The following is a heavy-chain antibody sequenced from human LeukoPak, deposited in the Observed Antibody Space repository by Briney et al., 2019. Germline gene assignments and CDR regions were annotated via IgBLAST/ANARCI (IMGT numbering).Heavy chain of an antibody. CDR1: GGFLGSYY. CDR2: ILYSDST. V-gene: IGHV4-59*08. Sequence: SETLSLTCTVSGGFLGSYYWNWVRQSPGKALERIGFILYSDSTNYNPSLKSRVSLSVDTSKRQIFLRLTSVSAADTAVYYCARHQMAGYSSSCNDHWGQGILVTVSS. CDR3: ARHQMAGYSSSCNDH. D-gene: IGHD6-13*01. J-gene: IGHJ5*02.